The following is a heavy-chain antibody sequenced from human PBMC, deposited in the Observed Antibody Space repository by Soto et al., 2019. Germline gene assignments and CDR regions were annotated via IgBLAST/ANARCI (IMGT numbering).Heavy chain of an antibody. CDR1: GYSFTSYW. D-gene: IGHD2-2*01. J-gene: IGHJ6*04. Sequence: GESLKISCKGSGYSFTSYWIGWVRQMPGKGLEWVGIIYPGDSDTRYSPSFQGRVTISADKSISTAYLQWSSLKASDTDKYYSPRHPGAYRSSTSSYYYYNGINVYRKQTTFTTSS. CDR2: IYPGDSDT. CDR3: PRHPGAYRSSTSSYYYYNGINV. V-gene: IGHV5-51*01.